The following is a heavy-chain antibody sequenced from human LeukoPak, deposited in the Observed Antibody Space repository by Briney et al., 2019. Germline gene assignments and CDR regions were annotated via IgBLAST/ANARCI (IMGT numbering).Heavy chain of an antibody. CDR1: GYTFTGYY. D-gene: IGHD3-10*01. V-gene: IGHV1-2*02. Sequence: ASVKVSCKASGYTFTGYYMHWVRQAPGQGLEWMGWINPNSGGTNYAQKFQGRVTMTRDTSISTAYVELSRLRSDDTAVYYCARGLLWFGDRYGMDVWGQGTTVTVSS. J-gene: IGHJ6*02. CDR3: ARGLLWFGDRYGMDV. CDR2: INPNSGGT.